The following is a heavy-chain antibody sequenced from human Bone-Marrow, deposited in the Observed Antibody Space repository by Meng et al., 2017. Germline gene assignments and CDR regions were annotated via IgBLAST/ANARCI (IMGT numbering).Heavy chain of an antibody. CDR3: ARDRAYYDSSGYYGDDAFDI. Sequence: GGSLRLSCAASGFTFSSYWMSWVRQAPGKGLEWVANIKQDGSEKYYVDSVKGRFTISRDNAKNSLYLQMNSLRAEDTAVYYCARDRAYYDSSGYYGDDAFDIWGQGTMVTVSS. V-gene: IGHV3-7*01. CDR2: IKQDGSEK. J-gene: IGHJ3*02. D-gene: IGHD3-22*01. CDR1: GFTFSSYW.